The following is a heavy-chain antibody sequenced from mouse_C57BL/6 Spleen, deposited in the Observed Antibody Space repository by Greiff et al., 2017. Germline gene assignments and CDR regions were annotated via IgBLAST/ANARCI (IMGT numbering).Heavy chain of an antibody. CDR2: IYPSDSET. CDR3: ARTGSSSDYAMDD. D-gene: IGHD1-1*01. Sequence: QVQLQQPGAELVRPGSSVKLSCKASGYTFTSYWMDWVKQRPGQGLEWIGNIYPSDSETHYNQKFKGKATLTVDKSSSTAYMQLSSLTSEDSAVYYCARTGSSSDYAMDDWGKGTSGTVSS. CDR1: GYTFTSYW. J-gene: IGHJ4*01. V-gene: IGHV1-61*01.